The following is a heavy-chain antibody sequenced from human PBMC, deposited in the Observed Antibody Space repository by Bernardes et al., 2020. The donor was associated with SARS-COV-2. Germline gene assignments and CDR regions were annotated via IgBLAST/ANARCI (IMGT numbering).Heavy chain of an antibody. D-gene: IGHD5-18*01. CDR1: GFTFSSYA. J-gene: IGHJ4*02. CDR2: ISGSGGST. CDR3: AKLIGHVGYSYGNAGYFDY. V-gene: IGHV3-23*01. Sequence: WGSLRLSCAASGFTFSSYAMSWVRQAPGKGLEWVSAISGSGGSTYYADSVKGRFTISRDNSKNTLYLQMNSLRAEDTAVYYCAKLIGHVGYSYGNAGYFDYCGQRTLVTVSS.